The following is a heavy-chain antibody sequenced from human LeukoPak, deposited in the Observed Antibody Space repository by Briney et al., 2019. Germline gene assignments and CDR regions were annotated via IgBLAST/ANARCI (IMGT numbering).Heavy chain of an antibody. CDR3: ARDLFSGSYYEDF. Sequence: GESLRLSSAASGFTLSSYWMSWVRQAPGKGLEWVANIDQDGSSKYYVDSVKGRFSISRDDARNSLYLQMNSLRAEDTAVYYCARDLFSGSYYEDFWGQGTLVTVSS. J-gene: IGHJ4*02. CDR1: GFTLSSYW. CDR2: IDQDGSSK. D-gene: IGHD1-26*01. V-gene: IGHV3-7*01.